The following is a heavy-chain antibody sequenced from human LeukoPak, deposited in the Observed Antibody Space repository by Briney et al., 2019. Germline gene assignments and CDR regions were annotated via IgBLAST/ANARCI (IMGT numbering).Heavy chain of an antibody. Sequence: SQTLSLTCTVPGGSISSGSYYWSWIRQPAGKGLEWIGRIYTSGSTNYNPSLKSRVTISVDTSKNQFSLKLSSVTAADTAVYYCARENWVASYWYFDLWGRGTLVTVSS. J-gene: IGHJ2*01. CDR3: ARENWVASYWYFDL. D-gene: IGHD2-15*01. V-gene: IGHV4-61*02. CDR2: IYTSGST. CDR1: GGSISSGSYY.